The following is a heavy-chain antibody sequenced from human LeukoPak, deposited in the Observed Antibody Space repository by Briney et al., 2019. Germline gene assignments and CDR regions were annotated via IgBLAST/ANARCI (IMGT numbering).Heavy chain of an antibody. CDR1: GGSISRYY. CDR2: IYYSGST. V-gene: IGHV4-59*01. Sequence: SETLSLTCTVPGGSISRYYWSWIRQPPGKGLEWIGYIYYSGSTNYNPSLKSRVTISVDTSKNQFSLKLSSVTAADTAVYYCARDNTINFFDYWGQGNLVTVSS. J-gene: IGHJ4*02. D-gene: IGHD3-3*01. CDR3: ARDNTINFFDY.